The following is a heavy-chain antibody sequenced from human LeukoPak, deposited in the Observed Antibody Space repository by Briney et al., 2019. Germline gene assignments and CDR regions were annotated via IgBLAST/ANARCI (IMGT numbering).Heavy chain of an antibody. CDR3: ASRDSEGSGPFDY. V-gene: IGHV5-51*01. CDR2: IYPGDSDT. J-gene: IGHJ4*02. D-gene: IGHD3-10*01. CDR1: GYSFTSNW. Sequence: GESLKISCKGSGYSFTSNWIGWVRQKPGKGLEWMGTIYPGDSDTRYSPSFQGQVTISADRSISTAYLQWNSLKASDTAMYYCASRDSEGSGPFDYWGQGTLVTVSS.